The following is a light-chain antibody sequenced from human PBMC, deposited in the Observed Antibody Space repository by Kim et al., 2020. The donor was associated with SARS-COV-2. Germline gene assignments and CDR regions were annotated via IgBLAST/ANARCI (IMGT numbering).Light chain of an antibody. CDR3: SAWDSSLNTWM. CDR1: NNNVGDQG. J-gene: IGLJ3*02. V-gene: IGLV10-54*01. CDR2: RNN. Sequence: QAGLTQTPSVSKGLRQTATLTCTGNNNNVGDQGTAWLQQHQGHPPKLLSFRNNNRPSGISERFSASTSGNTASLTITGLQPEDEADYYCSAWDSSLNTWMFGGGTQLTVL.